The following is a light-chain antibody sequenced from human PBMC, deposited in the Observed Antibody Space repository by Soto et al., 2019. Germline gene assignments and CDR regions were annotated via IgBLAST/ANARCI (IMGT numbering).Light chain of an antibody. Sequence: QSVLTQPPSVSGAPGQRVTISCTGSSSNIGAGFVSWYQQGPGKAPKLLMYANSNRPSGVPDRFSGTKSGTSASLAITGPQADDEADYYCQSYDNSLRGWVFGGGTKLTVL. V-gene: IGLV1-40*01. J-gene: IGLJ3*02. CDR1: SSNIGAGF. CDR2: ANS. CDR3: QSYDNSLRGWV.